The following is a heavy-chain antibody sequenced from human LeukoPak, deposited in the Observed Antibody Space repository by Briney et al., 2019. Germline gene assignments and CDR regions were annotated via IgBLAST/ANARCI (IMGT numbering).Heavy chain of an antibody. V-gene: IGHV3-48*04. CDR1: GFTFSTYG. J-gene: IGHJ4*02. CDR2: ISAGGGTT. Sequence: GGSLRLSCAASGFTFSTYGMNWVRQAPGKGLEWVSVISAGGGTTYYADSVKGRFTISRDNAKNSLYLQMNSLRAEDTAVYYCARDRNWGPDYWGQGTLVTVSS. CDR3: ARDRNWGPDY. D-gene: IGHD7-27*01.